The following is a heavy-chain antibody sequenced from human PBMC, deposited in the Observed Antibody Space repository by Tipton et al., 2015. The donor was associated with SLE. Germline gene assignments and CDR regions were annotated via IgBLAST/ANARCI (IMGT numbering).Heavy chain of an antibody. V-gene: IGHV4-34*01. J-gene: IGHJ5*02. CDR1: GGSFSGYY. Sequence: TLSLTCAVYGGSFSGYYWSWIRQPPGKGVEWIGEITHSGRTNYNASLKSRVSISVDTSKKQFHLKLNSVTAADTAVYYCARVGKSRDWVDPWDQRNLVTVSS. CDR2: ITHSGRT. CDR3: ARVGKSRDWVDP. D-gene: IGHD3-10*01.